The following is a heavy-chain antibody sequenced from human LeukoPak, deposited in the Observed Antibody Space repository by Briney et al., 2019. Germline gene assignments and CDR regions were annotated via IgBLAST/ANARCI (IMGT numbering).Heavy chain of an antibody. D-gene: IGHD3-22*01. CDR2: IYSGGST. J-gene: IGHJ4*02. V-gene: IGHV3-53*01. Sequence: GGSLRLSCAASGFTVSSNDTSWVRQAPGKGLECISVIYSGGSTDYADSVKGRLTISRDNSKNTLYLQMNSLRAEDTAVYYCAREPYYDSSGYCLDYWGQGTLVTVSS. CDR3: AREPYYDSSGYCLDY. CDR1: GFTVSSND.